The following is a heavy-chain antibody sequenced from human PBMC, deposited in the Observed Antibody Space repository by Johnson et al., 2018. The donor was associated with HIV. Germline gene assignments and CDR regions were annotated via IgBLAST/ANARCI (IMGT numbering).Heavy chain of an antibody. CDR1: GFTFRNYA. CDR2: INWNGGST. V-gene: IGHV3-20*04. CDR3: AKVHSGQLVGYAFDI. J-gene: IGHJ3*02. Sequence: VQLVESGGGLVQPGGSLRLSCAASGFTFRNYAMSWVRQAPGKGLEWVSGINWNGGSTGYADSVKGRFTISRDNAKNSLYLQMNSLRAEDTALYYCAKVHSGQLVGYAFDIWGQGTMVTVSS. D-gene: IGHD1-26*01.